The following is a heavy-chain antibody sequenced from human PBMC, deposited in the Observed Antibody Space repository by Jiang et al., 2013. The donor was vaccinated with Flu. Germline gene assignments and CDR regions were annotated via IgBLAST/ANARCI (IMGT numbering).Heavy chain of an antibody. CDR1: GYTFTGYY. Sequence: GAEVKKPGASVKVSCKASGYTFTGYYMHWVRQAPGQGLEWMGWINPNSGGTNYAQKFQGWVTMTRDTSISTAYMELSRLRSDDTAVYYCASGAIPIPSRDYGDYFDYWAREPWSPS. CDR2: INPNSGGT. D-gene: IGHD4-17*01. J-gene: IGHJ4*02. V-gene: IGHV1-2*04. CDR3: ASGAIPIPSRDYGDYFDY.